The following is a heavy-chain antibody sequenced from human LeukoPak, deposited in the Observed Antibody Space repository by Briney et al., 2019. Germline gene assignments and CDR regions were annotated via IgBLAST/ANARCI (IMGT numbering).Heavy chain of an antibody. J-gene: IGHJ4*02. CDR3: ARGWIQSGHDYYEY. Sequence: PSETLSLTCTVSGVSITSGGYYWSWIRQHPGKGLEWIGYIYYSGSTYYNPSLQSRLSISLDTSENQFSLKLTSVTAADTAVYYCARGWIQSGHDYYEYWGPGTLVAVSS. CDR1: GVSITSGGYY. V-gene: IGHV4-31*03. CDR2: IYYSGST. D-gene: IGHD5-18*01.